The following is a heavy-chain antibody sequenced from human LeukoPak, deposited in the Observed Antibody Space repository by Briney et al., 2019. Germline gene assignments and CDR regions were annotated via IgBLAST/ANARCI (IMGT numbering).Heavy chain of an antibody. Sequence: SETLSLTCSVSGDSISNFYWSWIRQPAGKGLEWIGRIYTSGSTNYNPSLKSRVTISVDTSKNQFSLKLSSVTAADTAVYYCAREKIGYYDGSGRGWFDPWGQGTLVTVSS. V-gene: IGHV4-4*07. CDR1: GDSISNFY. CDR2: IYTSGST. D-gene: IGHD3-22*01. J-gene: IGHJ5*02. CDR3: AREKIGYYDGSGRGWFDP.